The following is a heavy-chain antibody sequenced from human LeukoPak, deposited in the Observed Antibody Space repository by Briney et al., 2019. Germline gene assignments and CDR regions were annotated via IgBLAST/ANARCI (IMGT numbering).Heavy chain of an antibody. Sequence: GESLKISCQGSGYSFTSYWIGWVRQMPGKGLEWMGIIYPGDSDTRYSPSFQGQVTISADKSISTAYLQWSSLKASDTAMYYCARRPSTGIAVAGYDYWGQGTLVTVSS. J-gene: IGHJ4*02. CDR1: GYSFTSYW. D-gene: IGHD6-19*01. CDR2: IYPGDSDT. V-gene: IGHV5-51*01. CDR3: ARRPSTGIAVAGYDY.